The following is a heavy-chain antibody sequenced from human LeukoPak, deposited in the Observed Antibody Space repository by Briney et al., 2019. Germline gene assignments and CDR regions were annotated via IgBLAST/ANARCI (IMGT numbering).Heavy chain of an antibody. V-gene: IGHV5-51*01. CDR3: ARLSRMAATLDTFDI. D-gene: IGHD5-24*01. J-gene: IGHJ3*02. Sequence: GESLKISCKGSGYSFTSYWIGWVRQMPGKGLEWMGIIYPGDSDSRYSPSFQGQVTVSADKSISTAYLQWSSLKASDTAMYYCARLSRMAATLDTFDIWGQGTTVTVSS. CDR2: IYPGDSDS. CDR1: GYSFTSYW.